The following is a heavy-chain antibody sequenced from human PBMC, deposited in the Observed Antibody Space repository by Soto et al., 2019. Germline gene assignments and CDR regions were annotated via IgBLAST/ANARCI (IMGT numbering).Heavy chain of an antibody. J-gene: IGHJ4*02. CDR2: IYYSGST. CDR1: AGSVISGSFY. CDR3: ARGGMKVTMVRGVISYYFDY. Sequence: TLSLTCTVFAGSVISGSFYWSWIRQPPGKGLEWIGYIYYSGSTDYNPSLKSRVTISVDTSRNQFSLNLTSVTAADTAMYYCARGGMKVTMVRGVISYYFDYWGQGTLVTVSS. V-gene: IGHV4-61*01. D-gene: IGHD3-10*01.